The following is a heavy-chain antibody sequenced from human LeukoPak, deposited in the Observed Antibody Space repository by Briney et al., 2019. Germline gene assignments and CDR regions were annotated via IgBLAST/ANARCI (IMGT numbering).Heavy chain of an antibody. V-gene: IGHV1-69*13. D-gene: IGHD1-26*01. CDR3: ARDHEVGATAGNDAFDI. CDR2: IIPIFGTA. CDR1: GGTFISYA. Sequence: SVTVSFKASGGTFISYAISWVRQAPGQGLEWMGGIIPIFGTANYAQKFQGRVTITADESTSTAYMELSSLRSEDTAVYYCARDHEVGATAGNDAFDIWGQGTMVTVSS. J-gene: IGHJ3*02.